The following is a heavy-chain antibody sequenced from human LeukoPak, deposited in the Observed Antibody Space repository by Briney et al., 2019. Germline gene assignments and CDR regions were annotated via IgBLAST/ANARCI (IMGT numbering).Heavy chain of an antibody. D-gene: IGHD1-26*01. Sequence: PSETLSLTCTVSGGSINKYYWSWIRQPAGKGLEWIGRIYTTGSTNYNPSLKSRITMSVDTSKNQFSLKLSSVTAADTAVYYCARSGSYSGPYVYWGQGTVVTVSS. CDR1: GGSINKYY. J-gene: IGHJ4*02. V-gene: IGHV4-4*07. CDR2: IYTTGST. CDR3: ARSGSYSGPYVY.